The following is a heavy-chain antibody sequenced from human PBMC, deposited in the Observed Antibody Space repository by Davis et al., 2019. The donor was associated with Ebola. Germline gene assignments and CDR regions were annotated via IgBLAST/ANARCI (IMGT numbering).Heavy chain of an antibody. J-gene: IGHJ4*02. Sequence: PGGSLRLSCKGSGYSFTSYWIAWVRQMPGEGLEWMGIIYPDDSSTKYSPSFQGQVAISADKSINTAYLQWSGLKASDTAMYYCARLGCSSRSCSMSHYFDYWGQGTLVTVSS. CDR3: ARLGCSSRSCSMSHYFDY. CDR1: GYSFTSYW. D-gene: IGHD2-2*01. V-gene: IGHV5-51*01. CDR2: IYPDDSST.